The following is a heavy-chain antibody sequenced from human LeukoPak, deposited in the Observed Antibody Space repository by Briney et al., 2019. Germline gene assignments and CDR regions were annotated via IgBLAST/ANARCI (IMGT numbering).Heavy chain of an antibody. CDR2: ISHGGQT. V-gene: IGHV4-59*11. CDR3: ARDTYYTSGTYYIDYFDS. D-gene: IGHD3-10*01. Sequence: SETLSLTCTVSGGSMSSHYWSWVRQPPGKALEWIGYISHGGQTLSNPSLSSRVTISVDTSNNQFSLKLTSVTAADTAVYFCARDTYYTSGTYYIDYFDSWGQGALVTVSS. CDR1: GGSMSSHY. J-gene: IGHJ4*02.